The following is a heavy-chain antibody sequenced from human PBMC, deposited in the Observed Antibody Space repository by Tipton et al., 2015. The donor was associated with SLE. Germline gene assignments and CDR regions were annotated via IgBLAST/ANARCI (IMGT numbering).Heavy chain of an antibody. CDR1: GGSISTGAYY. CDR3: ARDARYSSRRDFDS. D-gene: IGHD6-13*01. J-gene: IGHJ4*02. CDR2: MHHGGST. V-gene: IGHV4-39*07. Sequence: TLSLTCTVSGGSISTGAYYWGWIRQPPGKGMEWIGSMHHGGSTFCSPSLKSRVTISLDTSMNQFSLKLSSVTAADTAVYYCARDARYSSRRDFDSWGQGTLVTVSS.